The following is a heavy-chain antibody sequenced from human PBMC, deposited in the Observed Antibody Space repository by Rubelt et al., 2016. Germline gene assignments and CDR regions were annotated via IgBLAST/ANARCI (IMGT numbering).Heavy chain of an antibody. CDR3: ARIGYSSSSLDY. Sequence: KGLEWVSALSNSGATTYYADSVKGRFTISRDNAKNSQYLQVNSLRAEDTAVYYCARIGYSSSSLDYWGQGTLVIVSS. CDR2: LSNSGATT. J-gene: IGHJ4*02. D-gene: IGHD6-6*01. V-gene: IGHV3-11*04.